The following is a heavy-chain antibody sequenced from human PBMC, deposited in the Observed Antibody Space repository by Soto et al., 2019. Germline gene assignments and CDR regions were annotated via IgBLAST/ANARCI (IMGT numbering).Heavy chain of an antibody. D-gene: IGHD3-22*01. J-gene: IGHJ4*01. Sequence: GGSLRLSCAASGFTFTNAWINWVRQAPGKGLEWVGRIKSKTDGGTTDYAEPVKGRFAISRDDSNNMVYLQMNSLKIEDTAVYYCTADSYSTIIIVRFDYWGHGTLVTVSS. CDR3: TADSYSTIIIVRFDY. CDR1: GFTFTNAW. CDR2: IKSKTDGGTT. V-gene: IGHV3-15*07.